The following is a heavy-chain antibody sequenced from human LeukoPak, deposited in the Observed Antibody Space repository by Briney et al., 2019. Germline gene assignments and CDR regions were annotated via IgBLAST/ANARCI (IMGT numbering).Heavy chain of an antibody. V-gene: IGHV4-38-2*01. CDR3: ARYDSRGSAFTRFDY. J-gene: IGHJ4*02. Sequence: SETLSLTCAVSGYSLGKNYYWGWIRQPPGKGLEWIGMIYGTGSTSYNPSLMNRVTMSVDTSKNHFSLKLTSVTAADTAVYYCARYDSRGSAFTRFDYWGQGILVTISS. D-gene: IGHD3-16*01. CDR1: GYSLGKNYY. CDR2: IYGTGST.